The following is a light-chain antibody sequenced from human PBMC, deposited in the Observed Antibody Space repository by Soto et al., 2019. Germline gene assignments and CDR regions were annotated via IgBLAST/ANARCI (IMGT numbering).Light chain of an antibody. V-gene: IGKV1-5*03. J-gene: IGKJ2*01. CDR1: QSISSW. CDR2: KSS. CDR3: KQYNSGSYT. Sequence: DIQMTQSPSTLSASVGDRVTITCRASQSISSWLAWYQQKPGKAPKLLIYKSSSLESGVPSSFSGSGSGTEFTLTISSLQPDDFATYYSKQYNSGSYTFGLGTKLEIK.